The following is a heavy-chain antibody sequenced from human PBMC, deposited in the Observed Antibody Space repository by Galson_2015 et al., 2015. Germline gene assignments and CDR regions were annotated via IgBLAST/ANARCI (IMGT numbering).Heavy chain of an antibody. CDR2: ISAYNGNT. Sequence: SVKVSCKASGYTFASNAIIWVRQAPGKGLAWMGWISAYNGNTNYAERLQGRVTLTRDISTNTVHVELRSLRSDDTAVYYCARVPPAGGADFWGQGTLVTVSS. CDR3: ARVPPAGGADF. D-gene: IGHD2-2*01. CDR1: GYTFASNA. J-gene: IGHJ4*02. V-gene: IGHV1-18*04.